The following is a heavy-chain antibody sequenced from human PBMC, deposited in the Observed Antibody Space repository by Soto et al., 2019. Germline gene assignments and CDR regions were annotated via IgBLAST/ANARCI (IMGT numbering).Heavy chain of an antibody. CDR2: IYPRDSDT. J-gene: IGHJ4*02. Sequence: PGESLKISCQCSGYSFTDYWIGWVRQMPGKGLEWMAVIYPRDSDTIYSPSFQVQVTVSADKSITTAYLQWSSLTASDTAIYYCARRGCESHDGPGNFDYWGQGTLVTVSS. D-gene: IGHD2-21*01. CDR3: ARRGCESHDGPGNFDY. CDR1: GYSFTDYW. V-gene: IGHV5-51*01.